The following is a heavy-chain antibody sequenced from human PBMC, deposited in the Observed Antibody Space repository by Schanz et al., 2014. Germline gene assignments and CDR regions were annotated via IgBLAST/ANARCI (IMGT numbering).Heavy chain of an antibody. CDR1: GLIFSTYT. CDR3: ATEGPRGTRHPINYYYAMDN. CDR2: ISFSGNTI. D-gene: IGHD6-6*01. Sequence: EVQLGESGGGLVRPGGSLRLSCTTSGLIFSTYTLNWVRQAPGKGLEWISYISFSGNTIYYADSVKGRFTISRDNAKNSVFLQMNRLRAEDTAVYYCATEGPRGTRHPINYYYAMDNWGQGTKVTV. V-gene: IGHV3-48*01. J-gene: IGHJ6*02.